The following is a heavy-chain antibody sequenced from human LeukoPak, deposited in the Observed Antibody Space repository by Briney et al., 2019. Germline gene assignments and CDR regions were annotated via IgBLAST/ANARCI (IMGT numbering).Heavy chain of an antibody. CDR1: GGSITTNNYY. J-gene: IGHJ5*02. CDR3: ARESLTWLQSRTSWFDP. D-gene: IGHD5-24*01. Sequence: SETLSLTCTVSGGSITTNNYYWGWIRQPPGKGLEWIGMISYSGSTYYNPSLKSRVTISVDSSKNQFSLRLSSVTAADTAVYYCARESLTWLQSRTSWFDPWGQGTLVTVSS. CDR2: ISYSGST. V-gene: IGHV4-39*07.